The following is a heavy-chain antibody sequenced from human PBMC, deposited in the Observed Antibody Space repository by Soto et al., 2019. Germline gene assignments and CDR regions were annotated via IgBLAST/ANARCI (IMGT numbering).Heavy chain of an antibody. J-gene: IGHJ4*02. Sequence: LRLSCTASGFTFGDYAMSWFRQAPGKGLEWVGFIRSKAYGGTTEYAASVKGRFTISRDDSKSIAYLQMNSLKTEDTAVYYCTRVGLPYYYDSSGYYPNFDYWGQGTLVTVSS. CDR2: IRSKAYGGTT. V-gene: IGHV3-49*03. D-gene: IGHD3-22*01. CDR1: GFTFGDYA. CDR3: TRVGLPYYYDSSGYYPNFDY.